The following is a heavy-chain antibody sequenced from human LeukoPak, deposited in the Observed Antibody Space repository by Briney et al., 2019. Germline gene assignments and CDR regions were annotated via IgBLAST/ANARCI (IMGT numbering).Heavy chain of an antibody. CDR3: VRVGGRFLEWLWSYYYYMDV. CDR2: IKQDGSEK. CDR1: GFTFSSYW. Sequence: PGGSLRLSCAASGFTFSSYWMSWVRQAPGKGLEWVANIKQDGSEKYYVDSVKGRFTISRDNAKNSLYLQMNSLRAEDTAVYYCVRVGGRFLEWLWSYYYYMDVWGKGTTVTVSS. D-gene: IGHD3-3*01. J-gene: IGHJ6*03. V-gene: IGHV3-7*01.